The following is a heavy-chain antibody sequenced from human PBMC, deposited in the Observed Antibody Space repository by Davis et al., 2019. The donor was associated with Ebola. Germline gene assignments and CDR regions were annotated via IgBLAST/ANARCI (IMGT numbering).Heavy chain of an antibody. D-gene: IGHD3-22*01. V-gene: IGHV5-51*01. CDR1: GYSFTSYW. CDR3: ARGVSSGRYFGFDL. J-gene: IGHJ2*01. CDR2: IYPGDSDT. Sequence: KVSCEGSGYSFTSYWIGWVRQMPGKGLEWMGIIYPGDSDTRYSPSFQGQVTFSADKSISTAYLQWSSLKASDTAMFYCARGVSSGRYFGFDLWGRGTLVTVSS.